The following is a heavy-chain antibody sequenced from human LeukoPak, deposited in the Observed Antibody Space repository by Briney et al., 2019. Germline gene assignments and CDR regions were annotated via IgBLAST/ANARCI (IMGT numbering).Heavy chain of an antibody. Sequence: PGGSLRLSCAASGFTVSSNYMSWVRQAPGKGLEWVSVIYSGGSTYYADSVKGRFTISRDNSKNTLYLQMNSLRAEDTAVYYCASTYCSSTSCYATDAFDIWGQGTMVTVSS. J-gene: IGHJ3*02. D-gene: IGHD2-2*01. CDR1: GFTVSSNY. CDR2: IYSGGST. V-gene: IGHV3-66*01. CDR3: ASTYCSSTSCYATDAFDI.